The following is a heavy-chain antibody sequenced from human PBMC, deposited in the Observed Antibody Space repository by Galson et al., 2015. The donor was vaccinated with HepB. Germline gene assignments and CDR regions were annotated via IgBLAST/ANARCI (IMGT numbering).Heavy chain of an antibody. V-gene: IGHV3-11*06. D-gene: IGHD3-10*01. Sequence: SLRLSCAASGFTFSDYYMSWIRQAPGKGLEWVSYISSSSSYTNYADSVKGRFTISRGNAKNSLYLQMNSLRAEDTAVYYCARESHRGGGHYYGMDVWGQGTTVTVSS. CDR1: GFTFSDYY. J-gene: IGHJ6*02. CDR3: ARESHRGGGHYYGMDV. CDR2: ISSSSSYT.